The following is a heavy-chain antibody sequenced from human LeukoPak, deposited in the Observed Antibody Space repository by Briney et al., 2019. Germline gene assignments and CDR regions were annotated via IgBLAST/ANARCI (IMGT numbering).Heavy chain of an antibody. D-gene: IGHD4-17*01. CDR2: ISSSSSYI. J-gene: IGHJ6*03. V-gene: IGHV3-21*01. Sequence: PGGSLRLSCAASGFTLSSYSMNWVRQAPGKGLEWVSSISSSSSYIYYADSVKGRFTISRDNAKNSLYLQMNSLRAEDTAVYYCARGAFYGDYVGPYYYYYYMDVWGKGTTVTVSS. CDR3: ARGAFYGDYVGPYYYYYYMDV. CDR1: GFTLSSYS.